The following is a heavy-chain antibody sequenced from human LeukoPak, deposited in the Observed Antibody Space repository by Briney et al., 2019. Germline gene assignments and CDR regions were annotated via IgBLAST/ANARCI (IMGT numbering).Heavy chain of an antibody. CDR2: ISSSSSYI. Sequence: GGSLRLSCAASGFTFSSYSMNWVRQAPGKGLEWVSSISSSSSYIYYADSVKGRFTISRDNAKNSLYLQMNSLRAEDMAVYYCARLRYYDILTGSSPPFDYWGQGTLVTVSS. V-gene: IGHV3-21*01. CDR1: GFTFSSYS. J-gene: IGHJ4*02. D-gene: IGHD3-9*01. CDR3: ARLRYYDILTGSSPPFDY.